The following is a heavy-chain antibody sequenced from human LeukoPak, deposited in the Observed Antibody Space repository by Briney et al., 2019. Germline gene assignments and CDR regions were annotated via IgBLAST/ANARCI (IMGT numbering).Heavy chain of an antibody. CDR2: IIPILGIA. CDR1: GYTFTGYY. J-gene: IGHJ4*02. V-gene: IGHV1-69*02. CDR3: ARFASSTVTTRYFDY. D-gene: IGHD4-17*01. Sequence: ASVKVSCKASGYTFTGYYMHWVRQAPGQGLEWMGRIIPILGIANYAQKFQGRVTITADKSTSTAYMELSSLRSEDTAVYYCARFASSTVTTRYFDYWGQGTLVTVSS.